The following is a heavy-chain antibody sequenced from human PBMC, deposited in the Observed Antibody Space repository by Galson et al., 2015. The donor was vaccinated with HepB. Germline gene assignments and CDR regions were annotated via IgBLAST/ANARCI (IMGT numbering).Heavy chain of an antibody. CDR2: IRGYSTTI. CDR3: ARIPPYYYYGMDV. D-gene: IGHD2-21*01. J-gene: IGHJ6*02. CDR1: GFTFSSYS. V-gene: IGHV3-48*01. Sequence: SLRLSCAASGFTFSSYSMNWVRQAPGKGLEWVSYIRGYSTTIHYADSVKGRSTISRDNAKNSLYLQMNSLRAEDTAVYYCARIPPYYYYGMDVWGQGITVTVS.